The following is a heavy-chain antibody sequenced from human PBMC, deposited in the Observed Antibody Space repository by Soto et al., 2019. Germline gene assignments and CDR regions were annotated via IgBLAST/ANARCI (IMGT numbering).Heavy chain of an antibody. V-gene: IGHV1-69*01. CDR1: AAPFRTHA. CDR3: ARGPDDFWSGYYPLDY. D-gene: IGHD3-3*01. J-gene: IGHJ4*02. CDR2: IIPIFGTA. Sequence: QVQLVQSGAEVKKPGSSVKVPCQASAAPFRTHALSPPRPAPRPALPPPGGIIPIFGTANYAQKFQGRVTITADESTRTAYMELSSLRSEDTAVYYCARGPDDFWSGYYPLDYWGQGTLVTVSS.